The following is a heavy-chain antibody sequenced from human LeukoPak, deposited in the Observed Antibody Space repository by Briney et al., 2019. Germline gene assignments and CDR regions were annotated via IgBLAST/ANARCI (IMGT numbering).Heavy chain of an antibody. J-gene: IGHJ4*02. CDR3: ARHDFWSGSKGGDY. CDR2: INWNGGST. CDR1: GFPFDDYG. Sequence: GGSLRLSCAASGFPFDDYGMSWVRQVPGKGLESVSSINWNGGSTAYADSVKGRFTISGDNAKKSLYLQMNSLRAEDTAVYYCARHDFWSGSKGGDYWGQGTLVTVSS. V-gene: IGHV3-20*04. D-gene: IGHD3-3*01.